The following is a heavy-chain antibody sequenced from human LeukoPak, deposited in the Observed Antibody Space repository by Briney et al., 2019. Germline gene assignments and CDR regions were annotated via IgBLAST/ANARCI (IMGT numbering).Heavy chain of an antibody. Sequence: ASVKVSCKASGYTFTGYYMHWVRQAPGQGLEWMGRINPNSGGTNYAQKFQGRVTMTRDTSISTAYMELSRLRSDDTAVYYCARDPGIAVAGTYGGYYNYYYMDVWGKGTTVTVSS. CDR2: INPNSGGT. D-gene: IGHD6-19*01. V-gene: IGHV1-2*06. J-gene: IGHJ6*03. CDR3: ARDPGIAVAGTYGGYYNYYYMDV. CDR1: GYTFTGYY.